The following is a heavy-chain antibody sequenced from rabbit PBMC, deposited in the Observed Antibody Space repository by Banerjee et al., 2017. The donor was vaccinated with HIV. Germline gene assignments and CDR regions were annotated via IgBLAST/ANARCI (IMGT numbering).Heavy chain of an antibody. CDR2: IYTGSSGST. V-gene: IGHV1S40*01. CDR3: ARGRTTDVYSAFNL. Sequence: QSLEESGGDLVKPGASLTLTCTASGSDISFYYMCWVRQAPGKGLEWIACIYTGSSGSTYYASWAKGRFTISKTSSTAVTLQMTRLTAADTATYFCARGRTTDVYSAFNLWGPGTLVTVS. D-gene: IGHD7-1*01. J-gene: IGHJ4*01. CDR1: GSDISFYY.